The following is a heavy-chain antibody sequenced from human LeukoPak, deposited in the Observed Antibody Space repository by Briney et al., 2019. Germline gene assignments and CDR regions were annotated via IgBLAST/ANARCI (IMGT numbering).Heavy chain of an antibody. CDR1: GSISSYY. V-gene: IGHV4-59*08. CDR3: ARPRVRGVITDAFDI. CDR2: IYYSGST. Sequence: SETLSLTCTGGSISSYYWSWIRQPPGKGLEWIGYIYYSGSTNYNPSLKSRVTISVDTSKNQFSLKLSSVTAADTAVYYCARPRVRGVITDAFDIWGQGTMVTVSS. J-gene: IGHJ3*02. D-gene: IGHD3-10*01.